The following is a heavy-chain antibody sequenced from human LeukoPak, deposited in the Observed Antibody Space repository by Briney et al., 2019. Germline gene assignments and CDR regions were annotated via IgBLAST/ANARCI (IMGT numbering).Heavy chain of an antibody. Sequence: PGGSLRLSCVASGFTFSSYWMSWVRQAPGKGLEWVANIKQDGSEKYYVDSVKGRFTISRDNAKDSLYLQMNSLGAEDTAVYYCARDRCIRTTCYVNVKGFDPWGQGTLVTVSS. D-gene: IGHD2-2*01. CDR1: GFTFSSYW. J-gene: IGHJ5*02. V-gene: IGHV3-7*01. CDR2: IKQDGSEK. CDR3: ARDRCIRTTCYVNVKGFDP.